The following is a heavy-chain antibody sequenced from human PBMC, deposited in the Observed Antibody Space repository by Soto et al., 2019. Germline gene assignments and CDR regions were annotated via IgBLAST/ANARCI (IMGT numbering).Heavy chain of an antibody. CDR3: ARSTYFGMDV. D-gene: IGHD2-2*01. CDR2: ISSSSSTI. CDR1: GFTFSSYN. Sequence: GALRLSCAASGFTFSSYNMNWVRQAPGKGLEWVSYISSSSSTIYYADSVKGRFTISRDNAKNSLFLQMNSLRAEDTAVYYCARSTYFGMDVWGQGTTVTVSS. V-gene: IGHV3-48*01. J-gene: IGHJ6*02.